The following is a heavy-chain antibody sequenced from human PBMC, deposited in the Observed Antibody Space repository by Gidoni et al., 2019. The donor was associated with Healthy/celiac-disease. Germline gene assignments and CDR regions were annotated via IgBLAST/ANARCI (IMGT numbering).Heavy chain of an antibody. Sequence: QVQLQQWGAGLLKPSETLSLTCAVYGGSFSGYYWSWIRQPPGKGLEWIGEINQSGSTNYNPSLKSRVTISVDTSKNQFSLKLSSVTAADTAVYYCARGRSQLGYCSSTSCYWSWFDPWGQGTLVTVSS. CDR3: ARGRSQLGYCSSTSCYWSWFDP. D-gene: IGHD2-2*01. CDR1: GGSFSGYY. CDR2: INQSGST. J-gene: IGHJ5*02. V-gene: IGHV4-34*01.